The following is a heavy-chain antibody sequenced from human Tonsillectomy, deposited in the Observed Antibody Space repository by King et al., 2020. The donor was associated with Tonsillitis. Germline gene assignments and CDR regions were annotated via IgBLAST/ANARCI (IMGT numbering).Heavy chain of an antibody. CDR1: GLSFGSFG. CDR3: ALGYNSSGG. V-gene: IGHV3-30*03. D-gene: IGHD6-13*01. J-gene: IGHJ4*02. Sequence: VQLVESGGGVVQPGTSLRLSCAGSGLSFGSFGMHWVRQAPGKGLEWVAVISYDGSDKYYADSVKGRFTISRDNSKTTLYLQMNSLRAEDTAVYYCALGYNSSGGWGQGTLVTVSS. CDR2: ISYDGSDK.